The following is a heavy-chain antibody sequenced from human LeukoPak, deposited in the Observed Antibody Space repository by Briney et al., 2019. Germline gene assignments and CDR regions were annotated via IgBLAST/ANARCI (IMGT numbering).Heavy chain of an antibody. CDR3: ATQGTLTPHNAFDV. Sequence: GESLKISCQASGYDFANFWIGWVRQMPGKGLDWMGIIYPGDSDTRHSPSFQGQVTISADKSISTAYLQWTSLKASDTAMYYCATQGTLTPHNAFDVWGQGTMVTVSS. V-gene: IGHV5-51*01. CDR1: GYDFANFW. D-gene: IGHD2-15*01. CDR2: IYPGDSDT. J-gene: IGHJ3*01.